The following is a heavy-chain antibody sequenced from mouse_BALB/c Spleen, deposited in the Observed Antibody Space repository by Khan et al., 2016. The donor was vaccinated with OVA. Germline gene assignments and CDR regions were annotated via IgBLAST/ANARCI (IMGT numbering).Heavy chain of an antibody. J-gene: IGHJ4*01. CDR1: GYTFPEYT. Sequence: IQLVQSGPELVKPGASVKISCKTSGYTFPEYTVHWVKQSLGKSLDWIGVINPKNGGTAYNQKFKGKATLTVGKSSSTAYMEFRSLTSDDSAVYYCARDAGRYWGQGTSVTVAS. D-gene: IGHD3-3*01. CDR2: INPKNGGT. CDR3: ARDAGRY. V-gene: IGHV1-18*01.